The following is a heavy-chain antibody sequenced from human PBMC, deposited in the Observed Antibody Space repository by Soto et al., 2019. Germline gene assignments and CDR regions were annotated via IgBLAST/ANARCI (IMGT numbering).Heavy chain of an antibody. J-gene: IGHJ4*02. CDR2: ISPHNGNT. CDR1: GYTFNTYF. V-gene: IGHV1-18*01. Sequence: HVQLVQSGGELKKPGASVKVSCNTSGYTFNTYFITWVRQAPGQGLEWMGWISPHNGNTNYAEKLQDRVTMTADTITTTAYLELRNLRIDDTAVYYCARDTGTSFDYWGQGAPVTVSS. CDR3: ARDTGTSFDY.